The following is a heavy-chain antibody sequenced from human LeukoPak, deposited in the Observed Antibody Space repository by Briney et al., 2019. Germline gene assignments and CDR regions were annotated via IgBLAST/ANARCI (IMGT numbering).Heavy chain of an antibody. J-gene: IGHJ5*02. CDR1: GGTFSSYA. CDR3: AREAIVVVPAAMEGASRFDP. V-gene: IGHV1-69*06. Sequence: SVKVSCKASGGTFSSYAISWVRQAPGQGLEWMGGIIPIFGTANYAQKFQCRVTITADKSTSTAYMELSSLRSEDTAVYYCAREAIVVVPAAMEGASRFDPWGQGTLVTVSS. D-gene: IGHD2-2*01. CDR2: IIPIFGTA.